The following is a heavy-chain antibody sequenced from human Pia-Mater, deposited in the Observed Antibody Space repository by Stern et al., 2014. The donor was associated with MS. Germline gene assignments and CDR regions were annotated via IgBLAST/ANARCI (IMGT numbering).Heavy chain of an antibody. D-gene: IGHD3-22*01. CDR2: IVVGSGNK. V-gene: IGHV1-58*01. CDR3: ASEPMYYSDSVGAFDI. Sequence: QLVQSGPEVKKPGTSVKVSCKASGFTFTSSAVQWVRQARGQRLEWVGWIVVGSGNKNYAHKVQERVTITRDSSTNQPYIARSSLRSEDTTVYYCASEPMYYSDSVGAFDIWGQGTMVTVSS. J-gene: IGHJ3*02. CDR1: GFTFTSSA.